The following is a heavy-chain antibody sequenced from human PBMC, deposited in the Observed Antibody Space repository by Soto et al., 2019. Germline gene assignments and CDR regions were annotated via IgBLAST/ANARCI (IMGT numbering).Heavy chain of an antibody. D-gene: IGHD2-2*01. V-gene: IGHV3-23*01. CDR2: ISGSGGST. CDR1: GFTFSSYA. CDR3: AKGTLCSSTSCYYGVGWFDP. J-gene: IGHJ5*02. Sequence: GSLRLSCAASGFTFSSYAMSWVRQAPGKGLEWVSAISGSGGSTYYADSVKGRFTISRDNSKNTLYLQMNSLRAEDTAVYYCAKGTLCSSTSCYYGVGWFDPWGQGTLVTVSS.